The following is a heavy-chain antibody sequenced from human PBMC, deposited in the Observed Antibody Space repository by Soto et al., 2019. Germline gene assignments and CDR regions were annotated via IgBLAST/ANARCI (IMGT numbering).Heavy chain of an antibody. V-gene: IGHV3-23*01. D-gene: IGHD5-12*01. CDR2: ISGSGGST. J-gene: IGHJ4*02. Sequence: EVQLLESGGGLVHPGGSLRLSCAASGFTFSSYAMSWVRQAPGKGLEWVSAISGSGGSTYYAYSVKGRFTISRDNSKNTLYLQMNSLRAEDTAVYYCAKDQVVATILSDYWGQGTLVTVSS. CDR3: AKDQVVATILSDY. CDR1: GFTFSSYA.